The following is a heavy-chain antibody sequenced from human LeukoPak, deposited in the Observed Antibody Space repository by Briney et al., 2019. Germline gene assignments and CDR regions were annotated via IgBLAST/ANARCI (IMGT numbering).Heavy chain of an antibody. V-gene: IGHV1-69*13. D-gene: IGHD6-13*01. CDR3: AKVEIVAAPSWFDP. CDR1: GYTFTSYG. Sequence: ASVKVSCKASGYTFTSYGISWVRQAPGQGLEWMGGIMSIFGGANYAQKFQGRLTITADESTSTAYMELSSLRSEDTAIYYCAKVEIVAAPSWFDPWGQGTLVTVSS. CDR2: IMSIFGGA. J-gene: IGHJ5*02.